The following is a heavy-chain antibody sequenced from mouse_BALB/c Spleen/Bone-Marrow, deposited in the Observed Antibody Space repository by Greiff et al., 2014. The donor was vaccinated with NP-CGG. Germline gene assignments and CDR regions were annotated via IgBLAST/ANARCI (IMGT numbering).Heavy chain of an antibody. CDR1: GFNIKDTY. CDR3: ARREFITRIWYFDV. CDR2: IDPANGNT. V-gene: IGHV14-3*02. J-gene: IGHJ1*01. D-gene: IGHD1-2*01. Sequence: VQLQQSGAELVKPGASVKLSCTASGFNIKDTYMHWVKQRPEQGLEWIGRIDPANGNTKYDPKFQDKATITADTSSNTAYLQLSSLTSEDTAVYYGARREFITRIWYFDVWGAGTTVTVSS.